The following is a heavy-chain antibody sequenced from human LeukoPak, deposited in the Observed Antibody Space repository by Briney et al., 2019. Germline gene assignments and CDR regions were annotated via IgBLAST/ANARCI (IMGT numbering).Heavy chain of an antibody. CDR1: GGSFSGYY. V-gene: IGHV4-34*01. J-gene: IGHJ4*02. D-gene: IGHD3-3*01. CDR3: ARQNDFWSGYIDY. CDR2: INHSGST. Sequence: PSETLSLTCAVYGGSFSGYYWSWIRQPPGKGLEWIGEINHSGSTNYNPSLKSRVTISVDTSKNQFSLKLSSVTAADTAVYYCARQNDFWSGYIDYWGQGTLVTVSS.